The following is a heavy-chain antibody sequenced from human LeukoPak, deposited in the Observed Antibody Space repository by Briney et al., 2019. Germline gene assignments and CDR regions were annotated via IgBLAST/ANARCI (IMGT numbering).Heavy chain of an antibody. Sequence: PGGSLRLSCAASGFTFSSYGMHWVHQAPGKGLEWVAFIGYDGSGKYYGDSVKGRFTISRDNSKNTLYLQMNSLKLEDTAVYYCGREGTDAFDIWGQGTMVTVSS. V-gene: IGHV3-30*02. J-gene: IGHJ3*02. CDR1: GFTFSSYG. CDR2: IGYDGSGK. CDR3: GREGTDAFDI. D-gene: IGHD1-26*01.